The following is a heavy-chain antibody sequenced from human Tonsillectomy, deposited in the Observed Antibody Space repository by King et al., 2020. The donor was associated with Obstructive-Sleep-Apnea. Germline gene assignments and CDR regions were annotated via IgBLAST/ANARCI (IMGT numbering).Heavy chain of an antibody. CDR2: ISSSSSTI. CDR3: ARDGRGFGFGHWFDP. V-gene: IGHV3-48*04. CDR1: GFTFSSYS. J-gene: IGHJ5*02. D-gene: IGHD3-10*01. Sequence: VQLVESGGGLVQPGGSLRLSCAASGFTFSSYSMNWVRQAPGKGLEWVSYISSSSSTIYYADSVKGRFTISRDNAKNSLYLQMNSLRAEDTAVYYCARDGRGFGFGHWFDPWGQGTLVTVSS.